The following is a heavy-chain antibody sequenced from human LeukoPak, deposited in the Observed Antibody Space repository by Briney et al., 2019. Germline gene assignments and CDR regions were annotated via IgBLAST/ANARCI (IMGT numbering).Heavy chain of an antibody. CDR2: IYHSGST. CDR1: GYSISSGYY. Sequence: SETLSLTCAVSGYSISSGYYWGWIRQPPGKGLEWIGRIYHSGSTYYNPSLKSRVTISVDTSKNQFSLKLSSVTAADTAVYYCARTDFWSGYYRNFDYWGQGTLVTVSS. D-gene: IGHD3-3*01. CDR3: ARTDFWSGYYRNFDY. J-gene: IGHJ4*02. V-gene: IGHV4-38-2*01.